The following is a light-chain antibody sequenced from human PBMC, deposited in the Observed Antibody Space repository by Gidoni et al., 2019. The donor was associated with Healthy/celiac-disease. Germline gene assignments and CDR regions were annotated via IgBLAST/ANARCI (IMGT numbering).Light chain of an antibody. J-gene: IGKJ4*01. CDR3: RQHSNWPLT. CDR2: DAS. Sequence: EIVLTQSPATLSLSPGERATLTCRASQSVSSYLAWFQQKPGPAPRLLIYDASNRATGIPARFSGSVSGTDFSLPIRSLEPEDFAVYYCRQHSNWPLTFGGGTKVEIK. CDR1: QSVSSY. V-gene: IGKV3-11*01.